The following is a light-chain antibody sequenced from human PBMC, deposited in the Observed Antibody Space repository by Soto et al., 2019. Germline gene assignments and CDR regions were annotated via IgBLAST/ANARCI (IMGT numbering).Light chain of an antibody. CDR1: SSDVDVGGYNY. V-gene: IGLV2-14*01. CDR3: SSYTSTNTVV. CDR2: EVT. J-gene: IGLJ2*01. Sequence: QSALTQPASVSGSPGQSMTISCTGTSSDVDVGGYNYVSWYQQHPDKAPKLIIYEVTNRPSGTSYRFSGSKSGNTASLTISGLQAEDEADYYCSSYTSTNTVVFGGGTKLTVL.